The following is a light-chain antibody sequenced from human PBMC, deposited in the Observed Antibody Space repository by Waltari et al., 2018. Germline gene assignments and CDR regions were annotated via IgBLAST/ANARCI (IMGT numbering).Light chain of an antibody. CDR3: QQYYTTPRA. Sequence: DIVMTQSPDSLAVSLGERATINCKSSQSVLYSSNNRNYLTGYQQKPGQPPKLIIYWASIRECGVPDRFSGSGSGTDFTLTISILQAEDVAVYYCQQYYTTPRAFGGGTKVEIK. J-gene: IGKJ4*01. CDR2: WAS. CDR1: QSVLYSSNNRNY. V-gene: IGKV4-1*01.